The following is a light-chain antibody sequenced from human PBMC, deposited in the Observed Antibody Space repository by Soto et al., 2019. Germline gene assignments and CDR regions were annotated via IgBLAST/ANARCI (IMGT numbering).Light chain of an antibody. CDR1: ALPKQN. Sequence: SYELTQTPSVSVSPGQTARITCSGDALPKQNAYWYQQKPGQAPVLVIYKDIERPSGIPERFSGSSSGTTVTLTISRVQAEDEADYYCQSADNSAIYYVFGTGTKLTVL. CDR2: KDI. J-gene: IGLJ1*01. CDR3: QSADNSAIYYV. V-gene: IGLV3-25*03.